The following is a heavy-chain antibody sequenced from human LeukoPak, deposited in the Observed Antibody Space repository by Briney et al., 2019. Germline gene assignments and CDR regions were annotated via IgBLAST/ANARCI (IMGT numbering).Heavy chain of an antibody. D-gene: IGHD3-16*01. CDR1: GASISSYY. CDR3: AKELWGTHDY. CDR2: MHHSGTT. V-gene: IGHV4-59*01. J-gene: IGHJ4*02. Sequence: SETLSLTCTVSGASISSYYWSWIRQPPGKGLEWIGYMHHSGTTKYNPSFKCRVTISVDTSKNQISLKLSSVTAADTAVYYCAKELWGTHDYWGQGTLVTVSS.